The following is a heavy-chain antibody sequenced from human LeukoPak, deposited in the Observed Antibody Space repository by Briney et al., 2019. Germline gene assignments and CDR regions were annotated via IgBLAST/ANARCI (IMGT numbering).Heavy chain of an antibody. CDR3: ARDSGYYGLAFDY. Sequence: GGSLRLSCVVSGFTFTNYWMGWVRQAPGKGLEWVGNIKPDGSDKYYMDSMKGRFTISRDNSENSLHLHMNSLRAEDTAVYYCARDSGYYGLAFDYWGQGTLVTVSS. J-gene: IGHJ4*02. D-gene: IGHD3-22*01. CDR1: GFTFTNYW. V-gene: IGHV3-7*01. CDR2: IKPDGSDK.